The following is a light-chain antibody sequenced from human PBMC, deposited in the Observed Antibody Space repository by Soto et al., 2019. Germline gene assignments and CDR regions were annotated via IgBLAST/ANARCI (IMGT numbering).Light chain of an antibody. CDR3: QQYNNWPLT. J-gene: IGKJ4*01. Sequence: EVGLTQSPATLSVSPGERATLSCRASQTIVSNLAWYQQKPGQAPRLLISGASTRATGIPARFSGSGSGTEFTLTISSLQSEESAVYYCQQYNNWPLTFGGGTKVEIK. V-gene: IGKV3-15*01. CDR1: QTIVSN. CDR2: GAS.